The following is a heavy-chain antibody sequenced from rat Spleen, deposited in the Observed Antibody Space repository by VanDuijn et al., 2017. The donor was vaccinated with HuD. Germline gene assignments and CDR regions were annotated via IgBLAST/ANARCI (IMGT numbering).Heavy chain of an antibody. D-gene: IGHD1-12*02. CDR3: TRHRLYFDDGSYYHSRVMDA. Sequence: EVQLVESDGGLVQPGRSLKLSCAASGFTFSDYYMAWVRQAPTKGLEWVASISYDGLVPYYRDSVKGRCTISRDNSESNLYLPMDSLRSEDTATYYCTRHRLYFDDGSYYHSRVMDAWGQGASVTVSS. CDR2: ISYDGLVP. CDR1: GFTFSDYY. J-gene: IGHJ4*01. V-gene: IGHV5-29*01.